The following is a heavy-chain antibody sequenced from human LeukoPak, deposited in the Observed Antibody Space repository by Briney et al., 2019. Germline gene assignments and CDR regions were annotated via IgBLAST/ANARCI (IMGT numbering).Heavy chain of an antibody. V-gene: IGHV3-53*01. Sequence: GGSLRLSCAASGFTVSSSYMSWVRQAPGKGLEWVSVIYSGGSTYYADSVKGRFTISRDNSKNTLYLQMNSLRAEDTAVYYCARGLGAVAGSEGFDYWGQGTLVTVSS. CDR3: ARGLGAVAGSEGFDY. CDR2: IYSGGST. CDR1: GFTVSSSY. J-gene: IGHJ4*02. D-gene: IGHD6-19*01.